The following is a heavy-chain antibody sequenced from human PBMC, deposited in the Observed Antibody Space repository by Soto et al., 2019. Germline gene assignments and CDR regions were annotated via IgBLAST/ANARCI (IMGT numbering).Heavy chain of an antibody. J-gene: IGHJ6*02. CDR2: INRDANDI. D-gene: IGHD6-19*01. V-gene: IGHV3-74*01. Sequence: GGSLRLSCEASRGAFGDYWMHWVRQAPGKGLVWVSRINRDANDIIYADSVKGRFTASRDNAKNMVFLQMNSLRAEDTAVYYCARDNRLAVAGKYYYAIDVWGQGTTVTVSS. CDR1: RGAFGDYW. CDR3: ARDNRLAVAGKYYYAIDV.